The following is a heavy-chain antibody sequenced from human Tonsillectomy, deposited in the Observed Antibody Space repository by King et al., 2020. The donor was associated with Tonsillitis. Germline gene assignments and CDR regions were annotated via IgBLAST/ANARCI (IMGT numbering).Heavy chain of an antibody. D-gene: IGHD3-9*01. V-gene: IGHV3-49*03. CDR3: TREVHYDILTGTPAGYFDY. Sequence: VQLVESGGGLVQPGRSLRLSCRTSGFTFGDYAMSWFRQAPGKGLEWVGFIRSIAYGGTTEYAASVKGRFTISRDDSKSIAYLQMNSLKTEDTAVYYCTREVHYDILTGTPAGYFDYWGQGNLVTVSS. CDR1: GFTFGDYA. J-gene: IGHJ4*02. CDR2: IRSIAYGGTT.